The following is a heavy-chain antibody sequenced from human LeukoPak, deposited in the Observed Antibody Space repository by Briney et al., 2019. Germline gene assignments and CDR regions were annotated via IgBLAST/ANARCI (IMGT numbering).Heavy chain of an antibody. J-gene: IGHJ4*02. V-gene: IGHV3-7*01. CDR2: IKQDGSEK. CDR3: ARDSAGNDY. D-gene: IGHD6-13*01. Sequence: GGSLRLFCAASGFTFSTCWMSWVRQAPGKGLEWVANIKQDGSEKYYVDSVKGRFTISRDNAKNSLYLQMNSLRAEDTAMYYCARDSAGNDYWGQGTLVTVPS. CDR1: GFTFSTCW.